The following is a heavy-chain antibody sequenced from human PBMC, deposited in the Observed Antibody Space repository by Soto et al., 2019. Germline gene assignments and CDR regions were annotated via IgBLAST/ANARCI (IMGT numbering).Heavy chain of an antibody. D-gene: IGHD2-8*02. CDR1: GFIFSSYA. J-gene: IGHJ4*02. CDR2: ISGHGGDI. Sequence: EVQLLEFGGGLVRPGGSLRLSCAASGFIFSSYAMHWARQAPGKGLEWVSGISGHGGDIYYADSVKGRFTISRDTATSTLYLQMDSLRADDTAVYYCAREDAGGPFDFWGQGTLVTVSS. CDR3: AREDAGGPFDF. V-gene: IGHV3-23*01.